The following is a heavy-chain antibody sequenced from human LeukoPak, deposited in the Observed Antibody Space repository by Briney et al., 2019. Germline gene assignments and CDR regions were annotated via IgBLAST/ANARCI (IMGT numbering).Heavy chain of an antibody. J-gene: IGHJ4*01. D-gene: IGHD5-12*01. V-gene: IGHV3-15*01. CDR3: ARDSGYSGYSDY. Sequence: PGGSLRLSCAASGFDFSNAWMNWVRQAPGKGLEWVGRIKRKIDGETKDYAVPVKGRFTISREDSENTVYLQMNSLKTEDTAVYYCARDSGYSGYSDYWGQRTLVTVSS. CDR2: IKRKIDGETK. CDR1: GFDFSNAW.